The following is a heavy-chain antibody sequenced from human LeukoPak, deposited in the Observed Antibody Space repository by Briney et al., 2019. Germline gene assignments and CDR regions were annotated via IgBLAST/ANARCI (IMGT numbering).Heavy chain of an antibody. CDR3: ARGYYDSNDSNRSNWFDP. CDR1: RFTFSSNW. Sequence: TAESRRPAWAASRFTFSSNWMDWVRPAPEKGLAWVSRLNTDGSSTVYADSVKDRFTSSRDNAKNTLYLQMNSLRAEDTAVYYCARGYYDSNDSNRSNWFDPSGQGTLVTVSS. CDR2: LNTDGSST. J-gene: IGHJ5*02. V-gene: IGHV3-74*01. D-gene: IGHD3-22*01.